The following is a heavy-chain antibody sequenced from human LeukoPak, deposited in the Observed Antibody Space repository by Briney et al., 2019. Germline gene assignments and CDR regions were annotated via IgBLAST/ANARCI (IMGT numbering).Heavy chain of an antibody. CDR3: AKSLRELGFCTGGTCYGLYYYYYMDV. J-gene: IGHJ6*03. Sequence: GGSLRLSCAASGFTFSSYAMSWVRQAPGKGLEWVSAISGSGGSTYYADYVKGRFTISRDNSKNTLYLQMNSLRAEDTAVYYCAKSLRELGFCTGGTCYGLYYYYYMDVWGKGTTVTVSS. CDR1: GFTFSSYA. V-gene: IGHV3-23*01. CDR2: ISGSGGST. D-gene: IGHD2-15*01.